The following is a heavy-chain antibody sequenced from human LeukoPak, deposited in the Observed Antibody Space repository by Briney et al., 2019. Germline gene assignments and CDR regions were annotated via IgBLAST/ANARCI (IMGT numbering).Heavy chain of an antibody. Sequence: GASVKVSCKASGYTFTGYYMHWVRQAPGQGLEWMGWINCHNGNTNYAQKLQGRLTMTTDTSTSTAYMELRSLRSDDTAVYYCARDEVSGGWYNHWGQGTLVTVSS. CDR2: INCHNGNT. V-gene: IGHV1-18*04. CDR1: GYTFTGYY. J-gene: IGHJ4*02. CDR3: ARDEVSGGWYNH. D-gene: IGHD6-19*01.